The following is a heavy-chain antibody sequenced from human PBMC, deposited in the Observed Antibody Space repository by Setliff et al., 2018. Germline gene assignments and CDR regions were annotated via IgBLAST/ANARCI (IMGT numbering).Heavy chain of an antibody. J-gene: IGHJ5*02. V-gene: IGHV1-18*01. CDR2: ISADNGQT. CDR1: GYSFTSYG. CDR3: ARVAIMGPPS. D-gene: IGHD3-16*01. Sequence: WASVKVSCKTSGYSFTSYGISWVRQAPGQGLEWMGWISADNGQTRNVQSFQGRVTMTTDTTTSTTYMELRSLRSDDTAVYYCARVAIMGPPSWGQGTLVTVSS.